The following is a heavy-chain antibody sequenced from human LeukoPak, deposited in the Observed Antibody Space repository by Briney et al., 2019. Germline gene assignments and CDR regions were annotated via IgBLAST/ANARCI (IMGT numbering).Heavy chain of an antibody. CDR2: INQDGSGK. CDR3: ARWVGRDGYNYYFDY. V-gene: IGHV3-7*01. CDR1: GFTFSSHW. J-gene: IGHJ4*02. D-gene: IGHD5-24*01. Sequence: GGSLRLSCAASGFTFSSHWMSWVRQTPGKGLEWVAHINQDGSGKYYVDSVKGRFTISRDNAKNSLHLRMNSLRAEDTAVYYCARWVGRDGYNYYFDYWGQGTLVTVSS.